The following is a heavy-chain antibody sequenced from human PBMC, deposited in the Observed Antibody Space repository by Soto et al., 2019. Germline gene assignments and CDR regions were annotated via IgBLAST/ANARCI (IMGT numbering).Heavy chain of an antibody. CDR3: AKDPSLMGTTPGADWFDP. Sequence: GRSHRLRYAASGFTVSSNYMTWVRQAAGKGLEWVSALYSGGSTYYADSVKGRFTISRDNSRNTLYLQMNSLRAEDTAIYYCAKDPSLMGTTPGADWFDPWGQGTLVTSPQ. D-gene: IGHD1-7*01. CDR2: LYSGGST. V-gene: IGHV3-53*01. J-gene: IGHJ5*02. CDR1: GFTVSSNY.